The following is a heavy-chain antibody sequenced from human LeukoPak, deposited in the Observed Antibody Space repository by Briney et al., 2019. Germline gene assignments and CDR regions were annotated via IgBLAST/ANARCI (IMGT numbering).Heavy chain of an antibody. CDR1: GFAFSGNW. J-gene: IGHJ6*03. Sequence: GGSLRLSCAASGFAFSGNWMSWVRQVPGKGLVWVSHINSDGRIIRYADSVKGRFTISRDKANNTLYLQMNSLRAEDTGVYYCARYLYAFALDVWGKGTTVTVS. CDR2: INSDGRII. CDR3: ARYLYAFALDV. D-gene: IGHD2-8*01. V-gene: IGHV3-74*01.